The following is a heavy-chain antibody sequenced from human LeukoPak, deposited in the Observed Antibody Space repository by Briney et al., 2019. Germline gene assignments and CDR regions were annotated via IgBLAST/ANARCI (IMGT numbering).Heavy chain of an antibody. CDR2: ISGSGGST. V-gene: IGHV3-23*01. CDR3: ARDSQIRLLLNDYDVFDV. D-gene: IGHD2-21*02. CDR1: GFTFSSYA. Sequence: PGGSLRLFCAASGFTFSSYAMSWVRQAPGKGLEWVSAISGSGGSTYYADSVKGRFTISRDNSKNTLYLQMNSLRAEDTAVYYCARDSQIRLLLNDYDVFDVWGQGTVVTVSS. J-gene: IGHJ3*01.